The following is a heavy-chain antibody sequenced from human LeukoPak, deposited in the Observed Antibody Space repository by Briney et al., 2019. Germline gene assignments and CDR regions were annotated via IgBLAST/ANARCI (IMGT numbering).Heavy chain of an antibody. Sequence: SETLSLTCTVSGGSISRSAYYWGWIRQPPGKRLEWIGSIHYSGSSYHNPALKSRVTISVDTSKNQFSLKLSSVTAADTAVYYCASTFDTAMTNNWFDPWGQGTLVTVSS. D-gene: IGHD5-18*01. V-gene: IGHV4-39*07. J-gene: IGHJ5*02. CDR1: GGSISRSAYY. CDR3: ASTFDTAMTNNWFDP. CDR2: IHYSGSS.